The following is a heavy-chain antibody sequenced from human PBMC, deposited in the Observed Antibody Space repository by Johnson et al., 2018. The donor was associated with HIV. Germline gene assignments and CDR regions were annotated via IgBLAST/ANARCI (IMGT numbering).Heavy chain of an antibody. V-gene: IGHV3-48*04. CDR3: ARDPAAAALRAFDI. Sequence: VQLVESGGGVVQPGRSLRLSCVASGFTFSSYGMHWVRQAPGKGLEWVSYISSSGSTIYYADSVKGRFTISRDNDKNSLYRQMNTLRAEDTAVYYCARDPAAAALRAFDIWGQGTMVTVSS. J-gene: IGHJ3*02. D-gene: IGHD6-13*01. CDR2: ISSSGSTI. CDR1: GFTFSSYG.